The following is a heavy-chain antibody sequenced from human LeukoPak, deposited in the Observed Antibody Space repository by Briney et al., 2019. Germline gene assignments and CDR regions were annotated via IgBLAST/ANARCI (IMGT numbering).Heavy chain of an antibody. CDR2: IYYSGDT. Sequence: SETLSPTCTVSGGSISSSTYYWGWIRQPPGKGLEWIGNIYYSGDTYYNQSLKSRVTISVDRSKNQFSLKLSSVTAADTAVYYCARLMAGYYGGSRQADHWGQGSLVTVSS. CDR1: GGSISSSTYY. D-gene: IGHD4-23*01. CDR3: ARLMAGYYGGSRQADH. J-gene: IGHJ4*02. V-gene: IGHV4-39*01.